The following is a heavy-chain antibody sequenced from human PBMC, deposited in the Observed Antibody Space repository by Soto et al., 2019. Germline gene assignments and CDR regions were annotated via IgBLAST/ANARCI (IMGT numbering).Heavy chain of an antibody. J-gene: IGHJ4*02. D-gene: IGHD6-19*01. CDR2: ISGSGSST. CDR3: AKEKIASTVADFLDY. V-gene: IGHV3-23*01. CDR1: GFTFNNYA. Sequence: GGSLRLSCEASGFTFNNYAMTWVRQTPGKGLQWVSTISGSGSSTFYADSVRGRFTISRDNSKNTLYLQMNSLRAEDTALYYCAKEKIASTVADFLDYSGQGTLVTVSS.